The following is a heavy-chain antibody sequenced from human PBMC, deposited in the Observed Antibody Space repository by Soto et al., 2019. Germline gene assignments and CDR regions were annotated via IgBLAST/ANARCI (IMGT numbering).Heavy chain of an antibody. J-gene: IGHJ4*02. V-gene: IGHV3-30*18. Sequence: QVQLVESGGGVVQPGRSLRLSCAASGFTFSNYGMHWVRQAPGKGLEWVAVISYDGSNKYYADSVKGRFTISRDNSKNTLYLRMNSLRDDDTAVYYCAKGIVVIRGYYFDYWGQGTLVTVSS. CDR1: GFTFSNYG. D-gene: IGHD3-22*01. CDR2: ISYDGSNK. CDR3: AKGIVVIRGYYFDY.